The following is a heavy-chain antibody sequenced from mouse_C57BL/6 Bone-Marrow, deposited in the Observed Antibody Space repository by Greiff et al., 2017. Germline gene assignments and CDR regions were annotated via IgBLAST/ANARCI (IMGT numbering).Heavy chain of an antibody. V-gene: IGHV1-55*01. D-gene: IGHD1-1*01. Sequence: QVQLQQPGAELVKPGASVKMSCKASGYTFPSYWITWVKQSPGQGLEWIGDIYPGCGSATYNEKFKSKATLTVDTSSSTAYMQLISLTSEDSAVYYCARSVYYGSSWYFDVWGTGTTVTVSS. CDR2: IYPGCGSA. J-gene: IGHJ1*03. CDR3: ARSVYYGSSWYFDV. CDR1: GYTFPSYW.